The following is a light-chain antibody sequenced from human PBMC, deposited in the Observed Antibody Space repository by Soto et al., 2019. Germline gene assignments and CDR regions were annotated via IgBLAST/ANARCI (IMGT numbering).Light chain of an antibody. CDR3: QQLKIYPYP. V-gene: IGKV1-9*01. CDR1: QGISSY. CDR2: AAS. J-gene: IGKJ5*01. Sequence: IQLTQSPSSLSASVGDRVTITCRASQGISSYLAWYQQKPGKAPKLLIYAASTLQSGVPSRFSGSGSGTNFTLTTSSLQPEVFATYYGQQLKIYPYPFGKGTRLEIK.